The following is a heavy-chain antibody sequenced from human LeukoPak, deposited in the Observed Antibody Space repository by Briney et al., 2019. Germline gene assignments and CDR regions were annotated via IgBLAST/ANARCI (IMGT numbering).Heavy chain of an antibody. V-gene: IGHV3-30*18. CDR2: ITYDGSNK. J-gene: IGHJ3*02. Sequence: QPGGSLRLSCAASGFTFSSYGMHWVRQAPGKGLEWVAVITYDGSNKYYADSVKGRFTISRDNSKNTLYLQMNSLRAEDTAVYYCAKDSRYFDWSRDAFDIWGQGTMVTVSS. CDR3: AKDSRYFDWSRDAFDI. CDR1: GFTFSSYG. D-gene: IGHD3-9*01.